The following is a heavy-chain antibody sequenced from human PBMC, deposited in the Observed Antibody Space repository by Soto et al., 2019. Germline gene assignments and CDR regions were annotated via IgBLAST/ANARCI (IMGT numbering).Heavy chain of an antibody. D-gene: IGHD4-17*01. CDR2: ISYDGSNK. CDR3: ARDGINDYGDAPGMDV. V-gene: IGHV3-30-3*01. J-gene: IGHJ6*02. CDR1: GFTFSSYA. Sequence: GGSLRLSCAASGFTFSSYAMHWVRQAPGKGLEWVAVISYDGSNKYYADSVKGRFTISRDNSKNTLYLQMNSLRAEDTAVYYCARDGINDYGDAPGMDVWGQGTTVTVYS.